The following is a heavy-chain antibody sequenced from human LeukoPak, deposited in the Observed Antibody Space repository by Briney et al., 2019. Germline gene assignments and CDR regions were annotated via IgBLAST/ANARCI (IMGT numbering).Heavy chain of an antibody. CDR1: GGSFSGYY. CDR2: INHSGST. V-gene: IGHV4-34*01. D-gene: IGHD5-18*01. Sequence: PSETLSLTCAVYGGSFSGYYWSWVRQPPGQGLEWIGEINHSGSTNYNPSLKSRVTISVDTSKNQFSLKLSSVTAADTAVYYCARARGGPRGYSYGLPPPFDYWGQGTLVTVSS. CDR3: ARARGGPRGYSYGLPPPFDY. J-gene: IGHJ4*02.